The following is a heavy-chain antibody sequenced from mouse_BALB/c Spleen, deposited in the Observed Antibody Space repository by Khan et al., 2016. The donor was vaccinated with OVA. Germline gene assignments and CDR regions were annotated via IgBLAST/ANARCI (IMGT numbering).Heavy chain of an antibody. V-gene: IGHV1S135*01. CDR2: IDPFNGGT. CDR1: GYSFTSYY. D-gene: IGHD2-2*01. J-gene: IGHJ3*01. Sequence: VQLKESGPELMKPGASVKISCKASGYSFTSYYIHWVKQSPGKSLEWIGYIDPFNGGTTYNQKFKGKATLTVDKSSSTAYMHLSSLTSEDSAVYYCARRGYVYGFAYWGQGTLVTVSA. CDR3: ARRGYVYGFAY.